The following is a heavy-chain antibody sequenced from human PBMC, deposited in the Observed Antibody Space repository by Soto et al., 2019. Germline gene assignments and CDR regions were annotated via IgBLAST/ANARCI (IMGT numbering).Heavy chain of an antibody. J-gene: IGHJ6*02. Sequence: QVQLVQSGAEVKKPGASVKVSCKASGYTFTSYGISGVRQAPGQGLEWMGWISAYNGNTIYAQKLQGRVTMTTDTATSTAYMELRSLRSDDTAVYYCARRIVVVPAAVYCMDAWGQGTTVTVSS. CDR2: ISAYNGNT. V-gene: IGHV1-18*01. CDR3: ARRIVVVPAAVYCMDA. CDR1: GYTFTSYG. D-gene: IGHD2-2*01.